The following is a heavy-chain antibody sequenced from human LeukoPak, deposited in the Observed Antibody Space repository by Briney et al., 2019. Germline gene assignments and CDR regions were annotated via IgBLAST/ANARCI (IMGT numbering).Heavy chain of an antibody. CDR1: GGSISSYY. V-gene: IGHV4-59*01. D-gene: IGHD3-22*01. J-gene: IGHJ2*01. CDR3: ARGPGITMIVGLDWYFDL. CDR2: IYYSGST. Sequence: PSETLSLTCTVSGGSISSYYWSWIRQPPGKGLEWIGYIYYSGSTNYNPSLKSRVTMSVDTSKNQFSLKLSSVTAADTAVYYCARGPGITMIVGLDWYFDLWGRGTLVTVSS.